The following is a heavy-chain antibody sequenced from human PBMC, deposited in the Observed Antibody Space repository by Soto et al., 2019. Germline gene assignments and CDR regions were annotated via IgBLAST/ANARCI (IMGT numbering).Heavy chain of an antibody. J-gene: IGHJ6*02. V-gene: IGHV3-33*01. CDR1: GFTFSSYG. Sequence: QVQLVESGGGVVQPGRSLRLSCAASGFTFSSYGMHWVRQAPGKGLEWVAVIWYDGSNKYYADSVKGRFTISRDNSKNTLYLQMNSLRAEDTAVDYCARDLGYCSSTSCYGMDVWGQGTTVTVSS. D-gene: IGHD2-2*01. CDR2: IWYDGSNK. CDR3: ARDLGYCSSTSCYGMDV.